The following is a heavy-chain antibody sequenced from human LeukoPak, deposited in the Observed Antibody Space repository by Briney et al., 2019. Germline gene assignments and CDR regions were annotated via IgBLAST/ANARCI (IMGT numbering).Heavy chain of an antibody. CDR2: INHSGST. D-gene: IGHD6-19*01. CDR1: GGSFSGYY. J-gene: IGHJ4*02. V-gene: IGHV4-34*01. Sequence: SETLSLTCAVYGGSFSGYYWSWIRQPPGKGLEWIGEINHSGSTNYNPSLKSRVTISVDTSKNQFSLKLSSVTAADTAVYYCAREIIRFSSGWFDYWGQRTLVTVSS. CDR3: AREIIRFSSGWFDY.